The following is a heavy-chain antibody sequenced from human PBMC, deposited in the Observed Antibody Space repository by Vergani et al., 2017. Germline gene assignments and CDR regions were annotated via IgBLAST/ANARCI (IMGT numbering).Heavy chain of an antibody. CDR3: VKASGSTGSGAFDI. D-gene: IGHD1-26*01. CDR2: ISDSGSRS. Sequence: EVQLLDSGGGLVQPGGSLRLSCAASGFTFSTFAMRWSRQAPGKGLEWVSAISDSGSRSYYADSAKGRFTISRDNSENTLFLQMNSLRVEDTAVYYCVKASGSTGSGAFDIWGQGTMVTVSS. J-gene: IGHJ3*02. V-gene: IGHV3-23*01. CDR1: GFTFSTFA.